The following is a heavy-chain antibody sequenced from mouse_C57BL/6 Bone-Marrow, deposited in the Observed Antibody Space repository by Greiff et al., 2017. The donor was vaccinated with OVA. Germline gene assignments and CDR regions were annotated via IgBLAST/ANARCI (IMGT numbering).Heavy chain of an antibody. CDR2: IDPETGGT. Sequence: VQLVESGAELVRPGASVTLSCKASGYTFTDYEMHWVKQTPVHGLEWIGAIDPETGGTAYNQKFKGKAILTADKSSSTAYMELRSLTSEDSAVYYCTRVDGYYVLWFAYWGQGTLVTVSA. V-gene: IGHV1-15*01. CDR1: GYTFTDYE. D-gene: IGHD2-3*01. CDR3: TRVDGYYVLWFAY. J-gene: IGHJ3*01.